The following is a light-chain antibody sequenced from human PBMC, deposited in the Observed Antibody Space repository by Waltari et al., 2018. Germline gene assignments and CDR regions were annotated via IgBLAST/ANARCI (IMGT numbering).Light chain of an antibody. CDR1: QSVSSY. Sequence: EIVLTQSPATLSLSPGERATLSCRASQSVSSYLAWYQQKPGQAPRLRIYDASNRATGIPARFSGSGSGTDFTLTISSLEPEDFAVYYCQQRSNWPGYTFGQGTKLEIK. CDR3: QQRSNWPGYT. V-gene: IGKV3-11*01. J-gene: IGKJ2*01. CDR2: DAS.